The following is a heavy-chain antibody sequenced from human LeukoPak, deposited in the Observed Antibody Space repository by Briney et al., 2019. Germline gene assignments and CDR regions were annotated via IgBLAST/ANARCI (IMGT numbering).Heavy chain of an antibody. CDR1: GFTFSSYG. CDR2: ISGSGGST. D-gene: IGHD4-23*01. V-gene: IGHV3-23*01. CDR3: AKDGPTVVSPHDY. Sequence: TGGSLRLSCAASGFTFSSYGMHWVRQAPGKGLEWVSAISGSGGSTYYADSVKGRFTISRDNSKNTLYLQMSSLRAEDTAVYYCAKDGPTVVSPHDYWGQGTLVTVSS. J-gene: IGHJ4*02.